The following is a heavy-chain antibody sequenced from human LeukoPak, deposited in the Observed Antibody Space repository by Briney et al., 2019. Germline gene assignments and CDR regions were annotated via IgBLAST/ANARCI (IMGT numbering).Heavy chain of an antibody. J-gene: IGHJ4*02. CDR1: GGSISSYY. CDR2: IYSSGST. Sequence: SETPSLTCTVSGGSISSYYWSWIRQPAGKGLEWIVRIYSSGSTNYNPSLKSRVTLSTDTSKNQFSLKLTSVTPADTAVSYCARELTYSGSYLPDYWGQGTLVTVSS. V-gene: IGHV4-4*07. CDR3: ARELTYSGSYLPDY. D-gene: IGHD1-26*01.